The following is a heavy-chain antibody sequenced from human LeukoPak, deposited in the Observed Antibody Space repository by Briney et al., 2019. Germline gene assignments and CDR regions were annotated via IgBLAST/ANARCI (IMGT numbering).Heavy chain of an antibody. V-gene: IGHV4-59*01. D-gene: IGHD5-24*01. J-gene: IGHJ4*02. Sequence: PSETLSHTCTVSGGSISSYYWSWLRQPPGKGLEWIGYIYYSGSTNYNPSLKSRVTISVDTSKNQFSLKLSSVTAADTAVYYCARSRDGYNLSDYWGQGTLVTVSS. CDR1: GGSISSYY. CDR2: IYYSGST. CDR3: ARSRDGYNLSDY.